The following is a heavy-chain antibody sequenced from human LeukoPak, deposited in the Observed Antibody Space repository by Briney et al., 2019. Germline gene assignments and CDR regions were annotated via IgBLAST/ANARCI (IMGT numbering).Heavy chain of an antibody. CDR2: ISSSSSYI. D-gene: IGHD3-10*01. CDR3: ARDSPITMVWGVIDYGAGQSDY. CDR1: GFTFSSYS. J-gene: IGHJ4*02. V-gene: IGHV3-21*01. Sequence: PGGSLRLSCAASGFTFSSYSMNWVRQAPGKGLEWVSSISSSSSYIYYADSVKGRFTISRDNAKNSLYLQMNSLRAEDTAVYYCARDSPITMVWGVIDYGAGQSDYWGQGTLVTVSS.